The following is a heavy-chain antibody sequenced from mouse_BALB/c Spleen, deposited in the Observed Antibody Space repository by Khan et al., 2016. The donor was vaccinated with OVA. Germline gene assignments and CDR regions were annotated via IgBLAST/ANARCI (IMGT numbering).Heavy chain of an antibody. Sequence: EVELVESGPGLVKPSQSLSLTCSVTGYSITTGCYWNWIRHFPGNKLEWMGYISYDGVNNYNPSLKDRISITRDTSKNQFFLKLNSVTTEDTATYYCARDETAPYFFDYWGQGTTLTVSS. V-gene: IGHV3-6*02. D-gene: IGHD4-1*01. CDR2: ISYDGVN. J-gene: IGHJ2*01. CDR1: GYSITTGCY. CDR3: ARDETAPYFFDY.